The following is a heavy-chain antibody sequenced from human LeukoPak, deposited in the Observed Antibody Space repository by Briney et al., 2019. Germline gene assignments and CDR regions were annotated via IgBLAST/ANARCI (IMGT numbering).Heavy chain of an antibody. J-gene: IGHJ4*02. CDR3: ASLSIAARTNPNFDY. Sequence: PGGSLRLSCAASGFTFSSYSMNWVRQAPGKGLEWVSSISSSSSYIYYADSVKGRFTISRDNSKNTLYLQMNSLRAEDTAVYYCASLSIAARTNPNFDYWGQGTLVTVSS. V-gene: IGHV3-21*01. D-gene: IGHD6-6*01. CDR2: ISSSSSYI. CDR1: GFTFSSYS.